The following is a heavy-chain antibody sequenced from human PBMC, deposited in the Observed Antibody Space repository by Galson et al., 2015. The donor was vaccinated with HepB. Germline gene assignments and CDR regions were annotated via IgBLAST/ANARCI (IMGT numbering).Heavy chain of an antibody. CDR2: IYHSGST. Sequence: SETLPLTCAVSGGSISSSNWWSWVRQPPGKGLEWIGEIYHSGSTNYNPSLKSRVTISVDKSKNQFSLKLSSVTAADTAVYYCARDGRDGVYYYYGMDVWGQGTTVTVSS. CDR3: ARDGRDGVYYYYGMDV. V-gene: IGHV4-4*02. CDR1: GGSISSSNW. D-gene: IGHD2-8*01. J-gene: IGHJ6*02.